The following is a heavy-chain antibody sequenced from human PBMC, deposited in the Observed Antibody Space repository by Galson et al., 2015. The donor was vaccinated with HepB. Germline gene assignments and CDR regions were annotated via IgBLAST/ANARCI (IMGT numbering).Heavy chain of an antibody. CDR3: ARERGPYSSSLLRIFDY. D-gene: IGHD6-6*01. V-gene: IGHV3-33*01. J-gene: IGHJ4*02. Sequence: SLRLSCAASGFTFSSYGMHWVRQAPGKGLEWVAVIWYDGSNKYYADSVKGRFTISRDNSKNTLYLQMNSLRAEDTAVYYCARERGPYSSSLLRIFDYWGQGTLLTVSS. CDR1: GFTFSSYG. CDR2: IWYDGSNK.